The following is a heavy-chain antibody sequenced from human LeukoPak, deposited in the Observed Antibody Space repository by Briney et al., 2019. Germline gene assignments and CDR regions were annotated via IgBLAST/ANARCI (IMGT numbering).Heavy chain of an antibody. CDR2: ISAYNGNT. Sequence: ASVKVSCKASGYTFTSYDINRVRQATGQGLEWMGWISAYNGNTNYAQKLQGRVTMTTDTSTSTAYMELRSLRSDDTAVYYCARERYYYDSSGYYYYDYWGQGTLVTVSS. J-gene: IGHJ4*02. D-gene: IGHD3-22*01. V-gene: IGHV1-18*01. CDR3: ARERYYYDSSGYYYYDY. CDR1: GYTFTSYD.